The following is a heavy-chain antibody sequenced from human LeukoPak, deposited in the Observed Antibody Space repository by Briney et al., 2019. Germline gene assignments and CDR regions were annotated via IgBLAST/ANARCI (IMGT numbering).Heavy chain of an antibody. J-gene: IGHJ6*02. CDR2: IYYSGST. V-gene: IGHV4-59*08. CDR3: ARLPLHYYYYGMDV. Sequence: SETLSLTCTVSGGSISSYYWSWIRQPPGKGLEWIGYIYYSGSTNYNPSLKSRVTISVDTSKNQFSLTLSSVTAAATAVYYCARLPLHYYYYGMDVWGQGTTVTVSS. CDR1: GGSISSYY.